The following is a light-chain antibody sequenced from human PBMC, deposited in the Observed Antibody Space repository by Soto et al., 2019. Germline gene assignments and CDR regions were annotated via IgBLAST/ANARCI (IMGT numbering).Light chain of an antibody. CDR3: QQTYNSPLT. CDR2: HAS. V-gene: IGKV1-5*01. J-gene: IGKJ1*01. Sequence: DIQMPQSPSTLSGSVGDRVTITCRASQTISSWLAWYQQKPGKAPKILIYHASSLETGVPSRFSGSRSGTDFTLTINSLQPEDFAVYYCQQTYNSPLTFGQGTKVDIK. CDR1: QTISSW.